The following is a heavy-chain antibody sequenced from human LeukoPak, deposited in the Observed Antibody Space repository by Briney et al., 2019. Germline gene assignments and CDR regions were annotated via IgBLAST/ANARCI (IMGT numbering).Heavy chain of an antibody. J-gene: IGHJ4*02. CDR1: GFTFSSYA. CDR3: ARDRYGDGFAHLDY. D-gene: IGHD5-24*01. CDR2: ITPGDYT. V-gene: IGHV1-2*02. Sequence: ASVKVSCKASGFTFSSYAIHWVRQAPGQGLEWMGWITPGDYTNYPQKFQGRVAITWDTSFTTSYTDLSRLTSDDTAVYFCARDRYGDGFAHLDYWGQGALVTVSS.